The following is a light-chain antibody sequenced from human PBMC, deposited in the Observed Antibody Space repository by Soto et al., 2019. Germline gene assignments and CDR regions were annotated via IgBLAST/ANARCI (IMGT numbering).Light chain of an antibody. CDR2: GAT. Sequence: EIVLTQSPGTLSLSPGERATLSCRASQSVISLAWDQQRPGQAPRLLIYGATSRGTGTPDRFSGSGSGTDFTLTISSLEPEDFAVYHCQHYGGSRHTFGQGTKLEIK. V-gene: IGKV3-20*01. CDR3: QHYGGSRHT. J-gene: IGKJ2*01. CDR1: QSVIS.